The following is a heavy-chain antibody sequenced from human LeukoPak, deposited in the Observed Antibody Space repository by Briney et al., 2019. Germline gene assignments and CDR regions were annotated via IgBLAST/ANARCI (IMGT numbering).Heavy chain of an antibody. V-gene: IGHV3-30*02. CDR3: ARAYDSSGYYYGNHAFDI. J-gene: IGHJ3*02. CDR1: GFTFSSYG. Sequence: GGSLRLSCAASGFTFSSYGIHWVRQAPGKGLEWVAFIRYDGSNKYYTDSVKGRFTISRDNAKNSLYLQMNSLRAEDTAVYYCARAYDSSGYYYGNHAFDIWGQGTMVTVSS. CDR2: IRYDGSNK. D-gene: IGHD3-22*01.